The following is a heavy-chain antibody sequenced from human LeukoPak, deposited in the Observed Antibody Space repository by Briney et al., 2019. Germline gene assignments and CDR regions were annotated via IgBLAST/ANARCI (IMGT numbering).Heavy chain of an antibody. CDR3: ARDRGWGAFNA. CDR2: IYFTGTT. J-gene: IGHJ3*01. D-gene: IGHD3-10*01. CDR1: GDSISGGYY. Sequence: SETLSLTCTVAGDSISGGYYWDWIRQPAGKGLEWIGRIYFTGTTNYNPSLKSRVTITVEPSKSQLSLKLTSVTAADTAVYYCARDRGWGAFNAWGQGTRVTVSP. V-gene: IGHV4-61*02.